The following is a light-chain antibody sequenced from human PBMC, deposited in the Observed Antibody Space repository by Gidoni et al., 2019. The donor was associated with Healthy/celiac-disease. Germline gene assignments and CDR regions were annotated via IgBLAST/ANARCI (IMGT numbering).Light chain of an antibody. CDR1: QCVLYSSNNKNY. CDR2: WAS. CDR3: QQYYSTPWT. V-gene: IGKV4-1*01. J-gene: IGKJ1*01. Sequence: DIVMSQSPDSLAVSLVERATINCKSSQCVLYSSNNKNYLAWYQQKPGQPPKLLIYWASTRESGVPDRFSGSGSGTDFTLTISSRQAEDVAVYYCQQYYSTPWTFGQGTKVEIK.